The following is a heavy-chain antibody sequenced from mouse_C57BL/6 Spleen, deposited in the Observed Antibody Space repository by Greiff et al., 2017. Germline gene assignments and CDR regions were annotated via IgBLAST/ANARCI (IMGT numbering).Heavy chain of an antibody. Sequence: EVQLVESGGGLVKPGGSLKLSCAASGFTFSSYAMSWVRQTPEKRLEWVATISDGGSYTYYPDNVKGRFTISRDNAKNHLYLQMSHLKSEDTAMYYCARGITTVYYFDYWGQGTTLTVSS. D-gene: IGHD1-1*01. CDR3: ARGITTVYYFDY. V-gene: IGHV5-4*01. J-gene: IGHJ2*01. CDR1: GFTFSSYA. CDR2: ISDGGSYT.